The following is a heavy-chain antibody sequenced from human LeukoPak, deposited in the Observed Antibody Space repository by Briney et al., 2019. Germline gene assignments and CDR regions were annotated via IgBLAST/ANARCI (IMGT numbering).Heavy chain of an antibody. V-gene: IGHV3-30*18. CDR1: GFTFSSYG. CDR2: ISYDGSNK. Sequence: PGGSLRLSCAASGFTFSSYGMHWVRQAPGKGLEWVAVISYDGSNKYYADSVKGRFTISRDNSKNTLYLQMNSLRAEDTAVYYCAKDRLTNYDYVWGSTLDYWGQGTLVTVSS. CDR3: AKDRLTNYDYVWGSTLDY. J-gene: IGHJ4*02. D-gene: IGHD3-16*01.